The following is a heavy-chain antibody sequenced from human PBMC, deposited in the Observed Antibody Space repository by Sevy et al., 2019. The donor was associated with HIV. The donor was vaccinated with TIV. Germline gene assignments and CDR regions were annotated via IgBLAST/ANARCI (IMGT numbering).Heavy chain of an antibody. CDR3: ASPSIAAAGSSSYYYGMDV. D-gene: IGHD6-13*01. CDR1: GFTFSSYW. V-gene: IGHV3-7*01. J-gene: IGHJ6*02. Sequence: GGSLRLSCAASGFTFSSYWMSWARQAPGKGLEWVANIKQDGSEKYYVDSVKGRFTISTDKAKNSLYLQMNSLRAEDTAVYYCASPSIAAAGSSSYYYGMDVWGQGTTVTVSS. CDR2: IKQDGSEK.